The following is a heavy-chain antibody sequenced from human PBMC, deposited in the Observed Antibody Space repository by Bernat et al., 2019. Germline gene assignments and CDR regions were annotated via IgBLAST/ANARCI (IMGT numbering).Heavy chain of an antibody. Sequence: EVQLVQSGAEVKKPGESLRISCKGSGYSFTSNWISWVRQMPGKGLEWMGRIDPSDSYTNYSPSFQGHVIISADKSISTAYLQWSSLKASDTAMYYCARPAYCGGDCSYYYYYMDVWGKGTTVTVSS. CDR3: ARPAYCGGDCSYYYYYMDV. J-gene: IGHJ6*03. CDR2: IDPSDSYT. CDR1: GYSFTSNW. D-gene: IGHD2-21*01. V-gene: IGHV5-10-1*03.